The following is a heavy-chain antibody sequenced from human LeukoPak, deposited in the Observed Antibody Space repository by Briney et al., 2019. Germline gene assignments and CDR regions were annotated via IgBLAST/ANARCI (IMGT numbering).Heavy chain of an antibody. CDR2: ISYDGSNK. D-gene: IGHD3-22*01. CDR1: GFTFSSYA. Sequence: GGSLRLSCAASGFTFSSYAFHWVRQAPGKGLEWVAVISYDGSNKYYAHSVKGRFTISRDNSKNTLYLQMNSLRAEDTAVYYCARDQGGYIVVIYYFDYWGQGTLVTVSS. V-gene: IGHV3-30-3*01. J-gene: IGHJ4*02. CDR3: ARDQGGYIVVIYYFDY.